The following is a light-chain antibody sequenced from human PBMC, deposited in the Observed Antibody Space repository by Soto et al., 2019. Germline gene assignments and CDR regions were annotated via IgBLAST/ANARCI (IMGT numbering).Light chain of an antibody. CDR1: QSVSTY. CDR2: AAS. V-gene: IGKV1-39*01. Sequence: DIQMTQSPSSLSASVGDRVTITCRASQSVSTYLNWYQQKPGKAPKLLIYAASSLHSGVPSRFSGSGSGTDLTLTISSLQPEDFATYSCQQSYSTLTFGPGTKVVIK. J-gene: IGKJ3*01. CDR3: QQSYSTLT.